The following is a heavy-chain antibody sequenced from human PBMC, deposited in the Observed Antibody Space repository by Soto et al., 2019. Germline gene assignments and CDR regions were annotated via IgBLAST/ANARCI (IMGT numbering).Heavy chain of an antibody. J-gene: IGHJ6*02. CDR1: GGSISSGGYY. V-gene: IGHV4-31*03. CDR2: IYYSGST. CDR3: ARDPRGVRGVSRPHYYYYGMDV. D-gene: IGHD3-10*01. Sequence: SETLSLTCTVSGGSISSGGYYWSWIRQHPGKGLEWIGYIYYSGSTYYNPSLKSRVTISVDTSKNQFSLKLSSVTAADTAVYYCARDPRGVRGVSRPHYYYYGMDVWAQRTTVTVSS.